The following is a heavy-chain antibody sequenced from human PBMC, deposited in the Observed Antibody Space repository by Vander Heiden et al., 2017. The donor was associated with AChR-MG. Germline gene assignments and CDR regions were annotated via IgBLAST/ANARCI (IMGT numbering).Heavy chain of an antibody. Sequence: QVQLVESGGGVVQPGRSLRLSCSASGFIFRSYGIHWVRQAPGKGLEWVAVISYDGSDKYYAGSVKGRFTISRDNSKNTLYLQMNSLRAEDTAMYYCAKGISSGYSTSWSPYYFDYWGQGTLVTVSS. D-gene: IGHD6-13*01. J-gene: IGHJ4*02. CDR2: ISYDGSDK. CDR3: AKGISSGYSTSWSPYYFDY. V-gene: IGHV3-30*18. CDR1: GFIFRSYG.